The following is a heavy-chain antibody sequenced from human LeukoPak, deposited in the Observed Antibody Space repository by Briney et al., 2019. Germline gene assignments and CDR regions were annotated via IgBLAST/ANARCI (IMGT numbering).Heavy chain of an antibody. D-gene: IGHD5-18*01. J-gene: IGHJ4*02. Sequence: SETLSLTCTVSGGSISSYYWSWIRQPPGKGLEWIGYIYYSGSANYNPSLKSRVTISVDTSKNQFSLKLSSVTAADTAVYYCARQSLRNTAMGFGYWGPGTLVTVSS. CDR3: ARQSLRNTAMGFGY. V-gene: IGHV4-59*08. CDR1: GGSISSYY. CDR2: IYYSGSA.